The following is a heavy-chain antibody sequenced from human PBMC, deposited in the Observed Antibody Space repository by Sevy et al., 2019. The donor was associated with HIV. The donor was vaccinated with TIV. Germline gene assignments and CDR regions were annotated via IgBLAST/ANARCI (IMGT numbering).Heavy chain of an antibody. CDR1: GFSFSNYA. CDR2: ISYDGINK. V-gene: IGHV3-30*04. J-gene: IGHJ4*02. CDR3: ARDLPQLLRWELSRGSDY. D-gene: IGHD1-26*01. Sequence: GGSLRLSCAASGFSFSNYAMHWVRQSPGKGLEWVAKISYDGINKDYADSVKGRFTLSRDNSKNTMFLQMNSLRAEDTGLYYCARDLPQLLRWELSRGSDYWGQGILVTVSS.